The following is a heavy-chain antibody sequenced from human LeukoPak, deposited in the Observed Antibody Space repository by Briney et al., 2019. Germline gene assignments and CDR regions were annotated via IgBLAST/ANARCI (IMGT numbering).Heavy chain of an antibody. CDR2: ISSSGSTI. CDR3: ARDRGSGWYVDY. V-gene: IGHV3-48*03. Sequence: GGSLRLSCAASGFTFSSYEMNWVRQAPGKGLGWVSYISSSGSTIYYADSVKGRFTISRDNAKNSLYLQMNSLRAEDTAVYYCARDRGSGWYVDYWGQGTTVTVSS. J-gene: IGHJ4*03. CDR1: GFTFSSYE. D-gene: IGHD6-19*01.